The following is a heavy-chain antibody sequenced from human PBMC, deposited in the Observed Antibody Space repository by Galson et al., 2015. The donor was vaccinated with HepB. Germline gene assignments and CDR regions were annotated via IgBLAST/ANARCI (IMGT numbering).Heavy chain of an antibody. CDR2: IDWDDDK. CDR1: GFSLSTSGMR. J-gene: IGHJ3*02. V-gene: IGHV2-70*04. Sequence: PALVKPTQTLTLTCTFSGFSLSTSGMRVSWIRQPPGKALEWLARIDWDDDKYYSTSLKTRLTISKDTSKNQVVLTMTNMDPVDTATYYCARTGLGYCSGASCSKRHDAFDIWGQGTMVTVSS. CDR3: ARTGLGYCSGASCSKRHDAFDI. D-gene: IGHD2-15*01.